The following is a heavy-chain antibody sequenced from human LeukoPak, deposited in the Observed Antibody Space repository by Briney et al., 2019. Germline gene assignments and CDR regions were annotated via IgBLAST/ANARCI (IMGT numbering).Heavy chain of an antibody. CDR2: ISSSSSYI. J-gene: IGHJ4*02. Sequence: GGSLRLSCAASGFTFSSYSMNWVRQAPGKGLEWVSSISSSSSYIYYADSVKGRFTISRDNAKNSLYLQMNSLRAEDTAVYYCARGGPYCSSTSCYFRYFDYWGQGTLVTVSS. V-gene: IGHV3-21*01. CDR1: GFTFSSYS. CDR3: ARGGPYCSSTSCYFRYFDY. D-gene: IGHD2-2*01.